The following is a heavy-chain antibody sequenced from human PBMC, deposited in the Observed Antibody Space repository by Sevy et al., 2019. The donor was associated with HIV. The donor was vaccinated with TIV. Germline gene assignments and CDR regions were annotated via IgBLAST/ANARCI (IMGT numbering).Heavy chain of an antibody. CDR2: IYPGDSDT. J-gene: IGHJ5*01. Sequence: GESLKISCKASGYRFTSYWIGWVRQTPGQGLEWMGVIYPGDSDTRHSPSFQGQVTISADRSISTAYLQWSSLKASDTATYYCARHTLNGEWITWFDSWGQGTLVTVSS. D-gene: IGHD3-10*01. V-gene: IGHV5-51*01. CDR1: GYRFTSYW. CDR3: ARHTLNGEWITWFDS.